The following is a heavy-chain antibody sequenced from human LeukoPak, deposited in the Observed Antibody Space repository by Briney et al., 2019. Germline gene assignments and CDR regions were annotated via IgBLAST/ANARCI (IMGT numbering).Heavy chain of an antibody. Sequence: GASVKVSCKASGYTFTNYDLTWVRQATGQGLEWMGWMNPSSGDTGYAQKFQGRLTMTRDTSISTAYMELSSLRSEDTAVYYCARGFAAYDTSDYAFSYYWGQGTLVTVSS. CDR1: GYTFTNYD. CDR3: ARGFAAYDTSDYAFSYY. D-gene: IGHD3-22*01. J-gene: IGHJ4*02. V-gene: IGHV1-8*01. CDR2: MNPSSGDT.